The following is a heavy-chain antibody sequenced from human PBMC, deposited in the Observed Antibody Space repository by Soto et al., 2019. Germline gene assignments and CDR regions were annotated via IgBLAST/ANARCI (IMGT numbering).Heavy chain of an antibody. CDR1: GGTFSSYA. J-gene: IGHJ5*02. V-gene: IGHV1-69*01. CDR3: ARDAPRGTVEWFDP. Sequence: QVQLVQSGAEVKKPGSSVKVSCKASGGTFSSYAISWVRQAPGQGLEWMGGIIPIFGTANYAQKFQGRVTITADDSTIPAYMELSSLRSEDTAVYYCARDAPRGTVEWFDPGGQGTLVTVSS. D-gene: IGHD3-10*01. CDR2: IIPIFGTA.